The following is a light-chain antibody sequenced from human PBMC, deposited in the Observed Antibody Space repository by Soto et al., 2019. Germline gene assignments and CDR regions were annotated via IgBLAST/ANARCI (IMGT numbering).Light chain of an antibody. CDR3: QQYFRWPPWT. J-gene: IGKJ1*01. CDR1: QSVSSY. CDR2: GAS. Sequence: EILMTQSPATLSVSPGERVTLSCRASQSVSSYLAWYQQKPGQAPTLLIYGASIRATGVPARFSGSGSGTDFTLTIDSLQSEDVADYYCQQYFRWPPWTFGQGTKVDIK. V-gene: IGKV3-15*01.